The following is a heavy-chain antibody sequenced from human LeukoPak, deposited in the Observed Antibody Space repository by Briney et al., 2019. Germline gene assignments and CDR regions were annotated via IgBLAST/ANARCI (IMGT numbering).Heavy chain of an antibody. J-gene: IGHJ4*02. CDR2: IKQDGSEK. CDR3: AKHGSSGWYQPFDY. D-gene: IGHD6-19*01. CDR1: GFTFSSYW. Sequence: GSLRLSCTASGFTFSSYWMSWVRQAPGKGLEWVANIKQDGSEKYYVDSVKGRFTISRDNAKNSLSLQMSSLRAEDTAVYYCAKHGSSGWYQPFDYWGQGILVTVSS. V-gene: IGHV3-7*03.